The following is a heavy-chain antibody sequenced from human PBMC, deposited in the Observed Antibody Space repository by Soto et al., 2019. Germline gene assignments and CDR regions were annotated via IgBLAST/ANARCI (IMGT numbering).Heavy chain of an antibody. V-gene: IGHV3-23*01. CDR2: ISGSGGSI. CDR1: GFTFSNHA. Sequence: EVQLLESGGGLVQPEGSLRLSCAASGFTFSNHAMSWVRQAPRKGLEWVSAISGSGGSIFYADSVKGQFTISRDNSKNTLFLQMNSLRAEDTAVYFCAKGNYNYGDALDIWGQGTMVTVSS. CDR3: AKGNYNYGDALDI. J-gene: IGHJ3*02. D-gene: IGHD4-17*01.